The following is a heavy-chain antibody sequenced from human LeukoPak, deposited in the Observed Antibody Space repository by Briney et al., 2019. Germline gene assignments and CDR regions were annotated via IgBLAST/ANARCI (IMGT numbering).Heavy chain of an antibody. J-gene: IGHJ4*01. CDR2: INSDGSST. D-gene: IGHD2-8*01. Sequence: PGGSLRLSCAASGFTFSSYWMHWVRHAPGKGLVWVSRINSDGSSTSYADSVKGRFTISRDNAKYSLFLQMNSLRPDDTALYYCSTDPRLLIYWGHGTLVTVSS. CDR3: STDPRLLIY. V-gene: IGHV3-74*01. CDR1: GFTFSSYW.